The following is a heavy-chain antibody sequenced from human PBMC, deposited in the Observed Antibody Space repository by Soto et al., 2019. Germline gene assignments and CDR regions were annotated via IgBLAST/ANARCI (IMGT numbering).Heavy chain of an antibody. Sequence: SETLSLTCTVSGGSISSYYWSWIRQPPGKGLEWIGYIYYSGSTNYNPSLKSRVTISVDTSKNQFSLKLSSVTAADTAVYYCARATTVTGGLGAFDIWGQGTMVTVSS. CDR1: GGSISSYY. D-gene: IGHD4-17*01. CDR2: IYYSGST. CDR3: ARATTVTGGLGAFDI. V-gene: IGHV4-59*08. J-gene: IGHJ3*02.